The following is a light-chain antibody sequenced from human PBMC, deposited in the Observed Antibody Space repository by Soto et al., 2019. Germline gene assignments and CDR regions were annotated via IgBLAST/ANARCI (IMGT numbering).Light chain of an antibody. V-gene: IGKV1-5*01. CDR3: QQYNSNWS. CDR1: QSISSW. J-gene: IGKJ1*01. Sequence: DIQITQSPSSLSSCLGDIVTITCRTSQSISSWLAWYQQKPGKAPKLLIYDASSLESGVPSRFSGSGSGTEFTLSISSLQTDDFATYYCQQYNSNWSFGQGTKVDI. CDR2: DAS.